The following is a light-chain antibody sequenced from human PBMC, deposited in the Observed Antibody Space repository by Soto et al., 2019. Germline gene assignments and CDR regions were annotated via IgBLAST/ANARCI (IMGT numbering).Light chain of an antibody. Sequence: EIVLTKSPGTLSLSPGERATLSCRASQSVTNNYLAWYQQKPGQAPRLLIYGASSRATDIPDKFSGSGSGTDFTLTISRLEPEDFAMYYCQQYGSSPRALTFGGGTRVEIK. J-gene: IGKJ4*01. CDR1: QSVTNNY. CDR2: GAS. CDR3: QQYGSSPRALT. V-gene: IGKV3-20*01.